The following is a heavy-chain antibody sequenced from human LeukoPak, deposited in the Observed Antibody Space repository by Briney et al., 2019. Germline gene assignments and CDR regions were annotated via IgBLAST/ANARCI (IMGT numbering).Heavy chain of an antibody. J-gene: IGHJ4*02. D-gene: IGHD3-9*01. CDR3: ARDGPGLPIDY. CDR2: INHSGST. Sequence: SETLSLTCAVYGGSFSGYYWSWIRQPPGKGLEWIGEINHSGSTNYNPSLKSRVTISVDTPKNQFSLKLSSVTAADTAVYYCARDGPGLPIDYWGQGTLVTVSS. V-gene: IGHV4-34*01. CDR1: GGSFSGYY.